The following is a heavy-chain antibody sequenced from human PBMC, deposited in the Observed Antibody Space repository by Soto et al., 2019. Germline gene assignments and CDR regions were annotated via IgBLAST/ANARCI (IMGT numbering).Heavy chain of an antibody. CDR3: ARGPVTTDAFDI. J-gene: IGHJ3*02. CDR1: GGSFSGYY. V-gene: IGHV4-34*01. Sequence: QVQLQQWGAGLLKPSETLSLTCAVYGGSFSGYYWSWIRQPPGKGLEWIGEINHSGSTNYNPSLKSRVTISVDTSKNQFSLKLSSVTAADTAVYYCARGPVTTDAFDIWGQGTMVTVSS. CDR2: INHSGST. D-gene: IGHD4-17*01.